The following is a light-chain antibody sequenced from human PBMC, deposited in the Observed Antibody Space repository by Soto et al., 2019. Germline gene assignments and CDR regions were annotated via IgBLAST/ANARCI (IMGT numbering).Light chain of an antibody. CDR1: SGDVGGYDY. Sequence: QSVLTQPPSASGSPGQSVTISCTGTSGDVGGYDYVSWYQQHPGKAPKLMIYEVSKRPSGVPDRFSGSKSGDTASLTVSGLQAVDEADYYCSSYAGSNKPGLVFGGGTQLTV. V-gene: IGLV2-8*01. J-gene: IGLJ2*01. CDR3: SSYAGSNKPGLV. CDR2: EVS.